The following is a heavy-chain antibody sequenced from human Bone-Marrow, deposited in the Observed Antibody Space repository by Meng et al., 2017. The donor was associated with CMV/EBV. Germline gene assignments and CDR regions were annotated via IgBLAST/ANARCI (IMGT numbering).Heavy chain of an antibody. CDR2: ISSSSSYI. CDR1: GFTFSSYS. Sequence: GGSLRLSCAASGFTFSSYSMNWVRQAPGKGLEWVSSISSSSSYIYYADSVKGRFTISRDNAKNSLYLQMSSLRAEDTAVYYCASPGVRFLEWLLYVYWGQGTLVTVSS. J-gene: IGHJ4*02. V-gene: IGHV3-21*01. D-gene: IGHD3-3*01. CDR3: ASPGVRFLEWLLYVY.